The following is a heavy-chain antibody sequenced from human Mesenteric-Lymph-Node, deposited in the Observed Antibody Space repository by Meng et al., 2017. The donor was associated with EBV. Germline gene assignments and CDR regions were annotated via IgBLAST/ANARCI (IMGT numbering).Heavy chain of an antibody. D-gene: IGHD3-10*01. CDR2: VYWDDDK. Sequence: QITLKESVLTLVKPTQTPTLTCTFSGLSLGTSGVGVGWIRQPPGKALEWLALVYWDDDKRYSPSLKSRLTITKGTSKNQVVLTMTNMDPVDTATYYCAHRPPMGFGESTSDYFDYWGQGTLVTVSS. V-gene: IGHV2-5*02. CDR3: AHRPPMGFGESTSDYFDY. CDR1: GLSLGTSGVG. J-gene: IGHJ4*02.